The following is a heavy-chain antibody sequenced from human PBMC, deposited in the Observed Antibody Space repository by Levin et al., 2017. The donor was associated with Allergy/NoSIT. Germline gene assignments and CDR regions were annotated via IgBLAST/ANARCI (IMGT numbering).Heavy chain of an antibody. J-gene: IGHJ4*02. CDR3: ARGGYYGSGSYIGY. CDR1: GFTVSSNY. V-gene: IGHV3-53*01. D-gene: IGHD3-10*01. CDR2: IYSGGST. Sequence: GGSLRLSCAASGFTVSSNYMSWVRQAPGKGLEWVSVIYSGGSTYYADSVKGRFTISRDNSKNTLYLQMNSLRAEDTAVYYCARGGYYGSGSYIGYWGQGTLVTVSS.